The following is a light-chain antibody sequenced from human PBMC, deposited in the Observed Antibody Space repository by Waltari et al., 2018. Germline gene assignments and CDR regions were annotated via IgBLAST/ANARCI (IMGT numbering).Light chain of an antibody. CDR2: DVS. J-gene: IGLJ3*02. V-gene: IGLV2-14*01. CDR3: SSYTSSSTWE. CDR1: SSDVGGYNY. Sequence: QSALTQPASVSGSPGQSITFSCTGTSSDVGGYNYVSWYQQPPDKAPKLMIYDVSNRPSWVSNRFSGSKSGNTASLTISGLQAEDEADYYCSSYTSSSTWEFGGGTKLTVL.